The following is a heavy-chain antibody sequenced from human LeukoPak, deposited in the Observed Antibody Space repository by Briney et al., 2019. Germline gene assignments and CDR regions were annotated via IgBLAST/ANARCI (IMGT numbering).Heavy chain of an antibody. Sequence: ASVKVSCKASGYTFTSYGISWVRQAPGQGLEWMGWISAYNGNTNYAPKLQGRVTMTTDTSTSTAYMELRSLRSDDTAVYYCARDRGYYVTSAALADGFDTWGQGTIVTVSS. CDR2: ISAYNGNT. J-gene: IGHJ3*02. CDR3: ARDRGYYVTSAALADGFDT. CDR1: GYTFTSYG. V-gene: IGHV1-18*01. D-gene: IGHD3-22*01.